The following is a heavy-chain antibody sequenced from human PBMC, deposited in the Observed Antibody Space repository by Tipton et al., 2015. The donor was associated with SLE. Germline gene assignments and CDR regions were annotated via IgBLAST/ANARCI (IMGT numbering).Heavy chain of an antibody. CDR3: ARVYTNAFDY. CDR2: IYSSGRT. J-gene: IGHJ4*02. V-gene: IGHV4-4*07. CDR1: GGAISTFY. Sequence: TLSLTCTVSGGAISTFYWSWIRQSAGKGLEWIGRIYSSGRTNYNPSLKSRVTMSVDTSRKQFSLRLTSVTTADTAVYFCARVYTNAFDYWGQGALVTISS. D-gene: IGHD2-2*02.